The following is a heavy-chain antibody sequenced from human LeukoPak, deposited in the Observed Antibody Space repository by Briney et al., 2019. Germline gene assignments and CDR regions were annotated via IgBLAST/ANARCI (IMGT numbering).Heavy chain of an antibody. V-gene: IGHV3-23*01. J-gene: IGHJ4*02. Sequence: GGSLRLSCAASGFTFSSYVMSWVRQAPGKGLEWVSGIRGDGVGTYNAGSVKGRFTISRDNSKNTLYLQMNSLRAEDTAVYYCAKFRSCYLNFDYWGQGTLVTVSS. CDR1: GFTFSSYV. D-gene: IGHD2-15*01. CDR2: IRGDGVGT. CDR3: AKFRSCYLNFDY.